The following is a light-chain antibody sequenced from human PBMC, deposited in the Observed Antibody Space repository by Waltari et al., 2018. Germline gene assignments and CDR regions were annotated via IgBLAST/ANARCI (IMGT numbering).Light chain of an antibody. CDR2: AAS. CDR3: QQYSSAPIT. CDR1: QGITNY. J-gene: IGKJ5*01. V-gene: IGKV1-27*01. Sequence: DIQMTQSPSSLSASVGDRVTITCRASQGITNYLAWYQQKPGKVPKALIFAASTLQAGVPSRFSASGYGTDFTRTVSSLQPEDVATYYCQQYSSAPITFGQGTRLEIK.